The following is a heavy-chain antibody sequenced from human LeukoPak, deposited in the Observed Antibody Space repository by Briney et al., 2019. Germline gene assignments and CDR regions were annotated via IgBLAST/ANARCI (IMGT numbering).Heavy chain of an antibody. CDR1: GGSISSHY. V-gene: IGHV4-59*11. CDR3: ARDYDFWSGYYTAFDI. D-gene: IGHD3-3*01. J-gene: IGHJ3*02. Sequence: SETLSLTCTVSGGSISSHYWSWIRQPPGKGLEWIGYIYYSGSTNYNPSLKSRVTISVDTSKNQFSLKLSSVTAADTAVYYCARDYDFWSGYYTAFDIWGQGTMVTVSS. CDR2: IYYSGST.